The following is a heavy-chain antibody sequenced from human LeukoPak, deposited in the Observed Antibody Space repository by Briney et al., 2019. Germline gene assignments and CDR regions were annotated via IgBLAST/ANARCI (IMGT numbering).Heavy chain of an antibody. Sequence: ASAKVSCKASGYTFTGYYMHWVRQAPGQGLEWMGWINPNSGGTNYAQKFQGRVTMTRDTSISTAYMELSRLRSDDTAVYYCVRGGTAAGYYYYYMDVWGKGTTVTISS. D-gene: IGHD6-13*01. CDR1: GYTFTGYY. J-gene: IGHJ6*03. V-gene: IGHV1-2*02. CDR2: INPNSGGT. CDR3: VRGGTAAGYYYYYMDV.